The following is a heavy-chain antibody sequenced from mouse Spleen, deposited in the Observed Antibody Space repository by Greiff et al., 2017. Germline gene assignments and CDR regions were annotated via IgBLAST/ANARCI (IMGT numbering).Heavy chain of an antibody. CDR3: ARGDWDWFAY. CDR1: GFTFSSYG. D-gene: IGHD4-1*01. J-gene: IGHJ3*01. CDR2: ISSGGSYT. V-gene: IGHV5-6*02. Sequence: DVKLVESGGDLVKPGGSLKLSCAASGFTFSSYGMSWVRQTPDKRLEWVATISSGGSYTYYPDSVKGRFTISRDNAKNTLYLQMSSLKSEDTAMYYCARGDWDWFAYWGQGTLVTVSA.